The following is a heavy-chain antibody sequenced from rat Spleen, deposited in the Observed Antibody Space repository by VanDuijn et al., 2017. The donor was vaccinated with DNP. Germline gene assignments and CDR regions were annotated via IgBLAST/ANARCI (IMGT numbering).Heavy chain of an antibody. CDR1: GFTFSDYY. CDR2: IRYDGGST. D-gene: IGHD4-3*01. J-gene: IGHJ2*01. CDR3: ARWNSGHFDY. V-gene: IGHV5-22*01. Sequence: EVQLVESGGGLVQPGRSLKLFCAASGFTFSDYYMAWVRQAPTKGLEWVAYIRYDGGSTKYGDSVKGRFTIFRDNAKNTLYLQMNSLRSEDMATYYCARWNSGHFDYWGQGVMVPVSS.